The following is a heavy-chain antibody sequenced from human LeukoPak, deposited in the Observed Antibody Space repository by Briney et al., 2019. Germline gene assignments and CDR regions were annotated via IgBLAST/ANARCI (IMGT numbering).Heavy chain of an antibody. CDR2: ISSSSSYI. J-gene: IGHJ4*02. Sequence: GGSLRLSCTASGFTFSSYSMNWVRQAPGKGLEWVSSISSSSSYIYYADSVKGRFTISRDNAKNSLYLQMNSLRAEDTAVYYCASIAVARGNDYWGQGTLVTVSS. D-gene: IGHD6-19*01. V-gene: IGHV3-21*01. CDR3: ASIAVARGNDY. CDR1: GFTFSSYS.